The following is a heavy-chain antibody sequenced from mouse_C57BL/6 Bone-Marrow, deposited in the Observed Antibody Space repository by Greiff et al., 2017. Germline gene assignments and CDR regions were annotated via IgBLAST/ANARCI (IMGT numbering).Heavy chain of an antibody. J-gene: IGHJ1*03. CDR3: ARLEFDGSSGDWYFDV. D-gene: IGHD1-1*01. V-gene: IGHV1-85*01. CDR1: GYNFTSYD. Sequence: QVQLQQSGPELVKPGASVKLSCKASGYNFTSYDINWVKQRPGQGLEWIGCIYPRDGSTKYNEKFKGKATLTVDTSSSTAYMELHSLTSEDSAVYFCARLEFDGSSGDWYFDVWGTGTTVTVSS. CDR2: IYPRDGST.